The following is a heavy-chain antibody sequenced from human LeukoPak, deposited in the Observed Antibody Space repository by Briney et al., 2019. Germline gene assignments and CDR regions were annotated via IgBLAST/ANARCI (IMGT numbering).Heavy chain of an antibody. J-gene: IGHJ4*02. CDR2: IAGDGDSK. D-gene: IGHD2-15*01. Sequence: GGSLRLSCAASGFSFSTYSMHWVRQAPGKGLEYVSAIAGDGDSKYYADAVRGRFTIARDNSKHTLYLQLSSMRAEDTAVFYCAKVYCSGTGFLRYFDLGGQGTLDTVSS. V-gene: IGHV3-64D*06. CDR1: GFSFSTYS. CDR3: AKVYCSGTGFLRYFDL.